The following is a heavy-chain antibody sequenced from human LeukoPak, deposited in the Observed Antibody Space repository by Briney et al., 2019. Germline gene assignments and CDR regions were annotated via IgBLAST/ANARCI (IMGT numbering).Heavy chain of an antibody. Sequence: SETLSLTCTVSDYSISGYYWSWIRQSPGKGLEWIGYSYTRGSTKYNPSLKSRVTISVDTSYNQVSLRLRSVTAADTAVYYCASNMRVISAFDIWGHGTMVTVSS. V-gene: IGHV4-4*09. CDR1: DYSISGYY. J-gene: IGHJ3*02. D-gene: IGHD2-21*01. CDR3: ASNMRVISAFDI. CDR2: SYTRGST.